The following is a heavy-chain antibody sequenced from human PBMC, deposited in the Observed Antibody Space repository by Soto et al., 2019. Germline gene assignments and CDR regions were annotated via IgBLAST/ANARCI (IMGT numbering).Heavy chain of an antibody. CDR3: AKDRGYSSRRPDY. D-gene: IGHD6-19*01. Sequence: GGSLRLSCAASGFTFSSYGMHWVRQAPGKGLEWVAVISNDGSNKYYADSVKGRFTISRDNSKNTLYLQMNSLRAEDTAVYYCAKDRGYSSRRPDYWGQGTLVTVSS. CDR1: GFTFSSYG. CDR2: ISNDGSNK. V-gene: IGHV3-30*18. J-gene: IGHJ4*02.